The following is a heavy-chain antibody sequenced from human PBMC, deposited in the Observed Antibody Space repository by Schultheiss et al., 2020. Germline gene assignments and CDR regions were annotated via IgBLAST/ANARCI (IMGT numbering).Heavy chain of an antibody. Sequence: SETLSLTCTVSGGSISSYYWGWIRQPPGKGLEWIGYIYHSGSTNYNPSLKSRVTISVDKSKNQFSLKLSSVTAADTAVYYCARVGETMVRGATSYYFDYWGQGTLVTVSS. CDR3: ARVGETMVRGATSYYFDY. CDR2: IYHSGST. V-gene: IGHV4-59*12. CDR1: GGSISSYY. D-gene: IGHD3-10*01. J-gene: IGHJ4*02.